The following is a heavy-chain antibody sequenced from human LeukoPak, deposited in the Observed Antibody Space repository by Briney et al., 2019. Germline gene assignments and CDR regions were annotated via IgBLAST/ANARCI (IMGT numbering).Heavy chain of an antibody. V-gene: IGHV4-39*07. CDR1: GGSISSSSYY. D-gene: IGHD3-3*01. CDR2: FHYSGST. J-gene: IGHJ4*02. CDR3: ASFFGVVIRNFDY. Sequence: SETLSLTCSVSGGSISSSSYYWGWIRQPPGKGLEWIGTFHYSGSTYYNPSLKSRVTISVNMSKNQLSLKLISVTAADTAVYYCASFFGVVIRNFDYWGQGTLVTVSS.